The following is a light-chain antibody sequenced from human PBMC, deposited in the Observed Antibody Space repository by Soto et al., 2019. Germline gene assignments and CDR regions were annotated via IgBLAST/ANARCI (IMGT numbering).Light chain of an antibody. CDR3: LQHSDYPLT. CDR1: QGIRDA. Sequence: DIQMTQSPSSLSASVGDRVTITCRASQGIRDALGWYQQKPGKVPKRLIYSASSLQNGVPSRFSGSGSETVFTLTISSLQTEDFATYFCLQHSDYPLTFGQGTRLEI. CDR2: SAS. V-gene: IGKV1-17*01. J-gene: IGKJ2*01.